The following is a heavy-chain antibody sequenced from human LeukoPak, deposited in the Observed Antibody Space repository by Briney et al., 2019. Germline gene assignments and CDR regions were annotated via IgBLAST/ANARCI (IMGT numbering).Heavy chain of an antibody. CDR2: IKSKTDGGTT. CDR1: GFTFSNAW. CDR3: TTPITMIVVGDAFDI. V-gene: IGHV3-15*01. Sequence: GGSLRLSCAASGFTFSNAWMSWVRQAPGKGLEWVGRIKSKTDGGTTDYAAPVKGRFTISRDDSKNTLYLQMNSLKTEDTAVYYCTTPITMIVVGDAFDIWGQGTMVTVSS. J-gene: IGHJ3*02. D-gene: IGHD3-22*01.